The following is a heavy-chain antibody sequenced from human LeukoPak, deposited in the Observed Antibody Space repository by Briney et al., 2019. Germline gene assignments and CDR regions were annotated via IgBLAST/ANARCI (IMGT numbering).Heavy chain of an antibody. J-gene: IGHJ4*02. CDR1: GFTFSIYW. Sequence: GGSLRLSCEASGFTFSIYWMSWVRQAPGKGVEWVANIKRDGNEKFYVDSVKGGFTISRDDANNSLYLQMNGLRAEDTAVYYCARILAFSGSWGYFDYWGQGALVTVSS. V-gene: IGHV3-7*05. D-gene: IGHD6-13*01. CDR2: IKRDGNEK. CDR3: ARILAFSGSWGYFDY.